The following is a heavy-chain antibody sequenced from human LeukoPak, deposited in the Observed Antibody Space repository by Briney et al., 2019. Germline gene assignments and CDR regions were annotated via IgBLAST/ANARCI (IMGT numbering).Heavy chain of an antibody. CDR2: IHSSGNT. CDR1: GASISGSSYY. Sequence: PSETLSLTCTVSGASISGSSYYWSWTRQPPGQGLEWIGTIHSSGNTYYNPSLKSRVTISVDTSKNQFSLKLSSVTAADTAVYCARPAGWLPRYYFEYWGQGTLVTVSS. D-gene: IGHD5-24*01. V-gene: IGHV4-39*01. J-gene: IGHJ4*02. CDR3: ARPAGWLPRYYFEY.